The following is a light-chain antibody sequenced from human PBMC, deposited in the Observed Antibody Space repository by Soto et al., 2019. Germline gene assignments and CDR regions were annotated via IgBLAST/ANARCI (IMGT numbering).Light chain of an antibody. CDR2: SAS. V-gene: IGKV1-5*01. CDR1: QSVLTY. CDR3: QQYNSYS. Sequence: DIQLTQSPSTLSASVGDRVTITCRASQSVLTYLAWYQQKPGEAPKLLITSASSLQSGVPSRFSASGSGTEFSLSINSLQPDDFATYYCQQYNSYSFGQGTKVEIK. J-gene: IGKJ1*01.